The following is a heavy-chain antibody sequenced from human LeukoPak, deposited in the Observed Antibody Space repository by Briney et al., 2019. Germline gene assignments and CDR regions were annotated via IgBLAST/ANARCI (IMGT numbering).Heavy chain of an antibody. CDR3: ARGPGGRSGYYPLEDNYYYYYMDV. V-gene: IGHV1-18*01. Sequence: GASVKVSCKASGYTFTSYGINWVRQAPGQGLEWMGWISAYNGNTNYAQKLQGRVTMTTATSTSTAYMELRSLRSDDTAVYYCARGPGGRSGYYPLEDNYYYYYMDVWGKGTTVTVSS. D-gene: IGHD3-22*01. J-gene: IGHJ6*03. CDR2: ISAYNGNT. CDR1: GYTFTSYG.